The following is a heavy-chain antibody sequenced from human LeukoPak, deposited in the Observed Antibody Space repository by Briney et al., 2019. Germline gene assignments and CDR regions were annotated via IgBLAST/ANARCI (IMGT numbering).Heavy chain of an antibody. CDR2: INSDGSST. Sequence: GGSLRLSCAASGFTFSSNWMHWVRQGPGKGLVWVSRINSDGSSTNYADSVKGRFNISRDNSKNTLYLQMNSLRVEDTALYYCAKGGLSRNDAFDIWGQGTMVTVSS. CDR1: GFTFSSNW. V-gene: IGHV3-74*01. J-gene: IGHJ3*02. D-gene: IGHD3-10*01. CDR3: AKGGLSRNDAFDI.